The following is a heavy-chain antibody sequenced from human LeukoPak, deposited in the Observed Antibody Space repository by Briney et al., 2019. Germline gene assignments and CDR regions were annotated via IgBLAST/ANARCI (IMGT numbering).Heavy chain of an antibody. D-gene: IGHD2-2*02. CDR3: ARGYCSSTSCYNDY. J-gene: IGHJ4*02. Sequence: GGSLRLSCAASGFTFSSYAMSWVRQAPVKGLEWVSAISGSGGSTYYADSVKGRFTISRDNSKNTLYLQMNSLRAEDTAVYYCARGYCSSTSCYNDYWGQGTLVTVSS. CDR2: ISGSGGST. V-gene: IGHV3-23*01. CDR1: GFTFSSYA.